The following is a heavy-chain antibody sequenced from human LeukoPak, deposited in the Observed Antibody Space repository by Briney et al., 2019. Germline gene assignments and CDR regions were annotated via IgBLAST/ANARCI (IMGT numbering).Heavy chain of an antibody. D-gene: IGHD3-16*01. J-gene: IGHJ4*02. Sequence: GGSLRLSCAASGFTFSSYAMHWVRQAPGKGLEWVAVISHDGSNKQYADSVKGRFTISRDNSKNTLYLQMNSLRAEDTAVYYCARDYYDYVWGSPTDYWGQGTLVTVSS. CDR1: GFTFSSYA. CDR2: ISHDGSNK. CDR3: ARDYYDYVWGSPTDY. V-gene: IGHV3-30*04.